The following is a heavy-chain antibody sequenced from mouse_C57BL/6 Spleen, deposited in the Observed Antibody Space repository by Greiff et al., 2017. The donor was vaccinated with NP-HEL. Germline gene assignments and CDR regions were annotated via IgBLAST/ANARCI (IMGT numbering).Heavy chain of an antibody. Sequence: MQLQQSGAELARPGASVKLSCKASGYTFTSYGISWVKQRTGQGLEWIGEIYPRSGNTYYNEKFKGQATLTADKSSSTAYMELRSLTSEDAAVYFWARWGDYDYFDDWGQGTTLTVSS. J-gene: IGHJ2*01. CDR2: IYPRSGNT. V-gene: IGHV1-81*01. D-gene: IGHD2-4*01. CDR1: GYTFTSYG. CDR3: ARWGDYDYFDD.